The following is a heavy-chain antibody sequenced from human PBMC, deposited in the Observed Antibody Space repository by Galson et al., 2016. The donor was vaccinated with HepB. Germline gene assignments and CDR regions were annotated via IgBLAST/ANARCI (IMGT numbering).Heavy chain of an antibody. D-gene: IGHD6-25*01. V-gene: IGHV3-33*01. Sequence: SLRLSCAASGFPFRGYGMHWVRQAPGKGLEWVAIIWNDGSEKYYLDSVKGRFTISRDNSRNTLYLQMNSLRDEDTAVYYCATLERTGKKQRVGIDVWGQGTTVTVSS. CDR2: IWNDGSEK. CDR3: ATLERTGKKQRVGIDV. CDR1: GFPFRGYG. J-gene: IGHJ6*02.